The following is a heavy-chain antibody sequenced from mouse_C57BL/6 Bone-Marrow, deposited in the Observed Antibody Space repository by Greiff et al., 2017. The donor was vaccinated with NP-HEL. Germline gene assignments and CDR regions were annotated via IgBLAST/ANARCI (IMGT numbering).Heavy chain of an antibody. J-gene: IGHJ4*01. CDR3: ARWGTTVVAYYAMDY. CDR2: IDPSDSET. Sequence: QVQLQQPGAELVRPGSSVKLSCKASGYTFTSYWMHWVKQRPIQGLEWIGNIDPSDSETHYNQKFKDKATLTVDKSSSTAYMQLSSLTSEDSAVYYCARWGTTVVAYYAMDYWGQGTSVIVSS. V-gene: IGHV1-52*01. D-gene: IGHD1-1*01. CDR1: GYTFTSYW.